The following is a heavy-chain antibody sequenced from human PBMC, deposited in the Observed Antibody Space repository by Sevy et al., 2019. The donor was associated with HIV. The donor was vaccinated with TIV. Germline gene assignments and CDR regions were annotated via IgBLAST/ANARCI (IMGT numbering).Heavy chain of an antibody. CDR1: GGSITSLC. J-gene: IGHJ4*02. D-gene: IGHD1-26*01. Sequence: SETLSLTCTVSGGSITSLCWNWIRQPPGKGLEWIANIYYNGHINYNPSLKNRVTLSLDTSKNQFSLRLSSVTAADTAMYYCAGENAWGRGYSWGQGTLVTVSS. CDR2: IYYNGHI. V-gene: IGHV4-59*08. CDR3: AGENAWGRGYS.